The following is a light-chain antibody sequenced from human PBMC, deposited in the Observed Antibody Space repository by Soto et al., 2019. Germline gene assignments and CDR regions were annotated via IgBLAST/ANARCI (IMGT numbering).Light chain of an antibody. CDR2: GAS. CDR1: QNVISN. V-gene: IGKV3-15*01. J-gene: IGKJ1*01. CDR3: HQCKSWPGT. Sequence: MPLSPCLLLESPGPRATLSCMASQNVISNLAWYQQKPGQAPRLLIYGASTRDTGIPARFSASGSGTDFTLTISGVQPEDFALYYCHQCKSWPGTFGQGTKVDNK.